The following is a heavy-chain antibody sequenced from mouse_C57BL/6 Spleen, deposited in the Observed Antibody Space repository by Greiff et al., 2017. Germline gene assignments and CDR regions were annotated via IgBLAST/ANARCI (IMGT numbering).Heavy chain of an antibody. Sequence: VQLQQSGAELARPGASVKMSCKASGYTFTSYTMHWVKQRPGQGLEWIGYINPSSGYTKYNQKFKDKATLTAAKSSSTAYMQLSSLTSEDSAVYYCARSRYGYYGYWGQGTTLTVSS. J-gene: IGHJ2*01. CDR2: INPSSGYT. CDR3: ARSRYGYYGY. D-gene: IGHD2-3*01. V-gene: IGHV1-4*01. CDR1: GYTFTSYT.